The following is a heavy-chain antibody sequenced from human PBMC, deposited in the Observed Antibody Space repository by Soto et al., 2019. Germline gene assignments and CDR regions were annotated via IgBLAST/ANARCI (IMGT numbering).Heavy chain of an antibody. V-gene: IGHV5-51*01. CDR1: GYSFTSYW. CDR3: ARLWALPLLYYDSSGYPDESFDY. CDR2: IYPGDSDT. D-gene: IGHD3-22*01. Sequence: GESLKISCKGSGYSFTSYWIGWVRQMPGKGLEWMGIIYPGDSDTRYSPSFQGQVTISADKSISTAYLQWSSLKASDTAMYYCARLWALPLLYYDSSGYPDESFDYWGQGTLVSVSS. J-gene: IGHJ4*02.